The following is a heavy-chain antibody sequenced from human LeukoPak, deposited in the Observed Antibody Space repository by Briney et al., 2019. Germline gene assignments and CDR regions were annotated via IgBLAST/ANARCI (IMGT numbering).Heavy chain of an antibody. CDR1: GYTFTGYY. J-gene: IGHJ4*02. V-gene: IGHV1-2*02. Sequence: ASVKVSCKASGYTFTGYYMHWVRQAPGQGLEWMEWINPNSGGTNYAQKFQGRVTMTRDTSISTAYMELSRLRSDDTAVYYCARDRGSIAAAGSINYWGQGTLVTVSS. CDR2: INPNSGGT. CDR3: ARDRGSIAAAGSINY. D-gene: IGHD6-13*01.